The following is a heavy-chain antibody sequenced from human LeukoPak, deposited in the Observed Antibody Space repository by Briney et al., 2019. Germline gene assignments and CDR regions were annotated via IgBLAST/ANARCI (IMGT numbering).Heavy chain of an antibody. CDR2: IYTAGST. CDR3: AGGNTWPGLSY. D-gene: IGHD6-25*01. J-gene: IGHJ4*02. Sequence: GGSLRLSCAVSGFTVSGNYMSWVRQAPGKGLEWVSVIYTAGSTYNADSVKGRFTISRDKSKNTLYLQMNTLRAEDTAVYFCAGGNTWPGLSYWGQGTLLTVSS. V-gene: IGHV3-53*01. CDR1: GFTVSGNY.